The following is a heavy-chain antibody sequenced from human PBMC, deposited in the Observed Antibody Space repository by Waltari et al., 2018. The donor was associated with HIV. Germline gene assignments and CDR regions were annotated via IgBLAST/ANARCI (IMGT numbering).Heavy chain of an antibody. D-gene: IGHD3-10*01. CDR2: ILYSGST. CDR1: GGSISSYF. J-gene: IGHJ4*02. Sequence: QVQLQESGPGLVKPSETLSLTCTVSGGSISSYFWNWIRQPPGKGLEWIGYILYSGSTNYNPSLKSRVTISVDKSKNQFFLKLSSVTAADTAVYYCARENYYGAGSYPYFDYWGQGTLVSVSS. CDR3: ARENYYGAGSYPYFDY. V-gene: IGHV4-59*01.